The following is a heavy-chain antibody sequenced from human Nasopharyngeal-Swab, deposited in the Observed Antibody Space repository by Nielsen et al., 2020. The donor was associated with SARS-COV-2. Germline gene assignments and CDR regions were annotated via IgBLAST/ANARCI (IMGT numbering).Heavy chain of an antibody. D-gene: IGHD2-2*01. V-gene: IGHV4-39*01. CDR3: ARHDRDIVVVGP. Sequence: WIRQPPGKGLEWIGSIYYSGSTYYNPSLKRRVTISVDTSKNQFSLKLSYGTAADTAVYYCARHDRDIVVVGPWGQGTLVTVSS. CDR2: IYYSGST. J-gene: IGHJ5*02.